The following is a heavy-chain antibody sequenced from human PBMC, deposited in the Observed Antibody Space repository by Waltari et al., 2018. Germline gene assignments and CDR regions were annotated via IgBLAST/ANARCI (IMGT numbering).Heavy chain of an antibody. CDR3: TTDPLGDV. V-gene: IGHV3-15*01. Sequence: EVQLVESGGGLVKPGGSLRLSCDGPGFHFIHGGMSWVRQAPGKGLEWVGRIKTKTEGGTTDYATPVKGRFTISRDDSKNTLYLQMNSLKTEDTAVYYCTTDPLGDVWGQGTTVTVSS. CDR2: IKTKTEGGTT. J-gene: IGHJ6*02. CDR1: GFHFIHGG.